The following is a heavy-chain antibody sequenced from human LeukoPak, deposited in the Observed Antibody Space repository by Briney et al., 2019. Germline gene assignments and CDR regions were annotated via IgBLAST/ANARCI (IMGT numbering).Heavy chain of an antibody. J-gene: IGHJ4*02. CDR3: ARGAYGDPTSFDY. V-gene: IGHV4-31*03. Sequence: SETLSLTCTVSGGSISSGGYYWSWIRQHPGKGLEWIGYIYGGGITLYNSSLKSRVTISADTSRNQFSLKLSSVTAADTAVYYCARGAYGDPTSFDYWGQGTLVTVSS. CDR1: GGSISSGGYY. CDR2: IYGGGIT. D-gene: IGHD4-17*01.